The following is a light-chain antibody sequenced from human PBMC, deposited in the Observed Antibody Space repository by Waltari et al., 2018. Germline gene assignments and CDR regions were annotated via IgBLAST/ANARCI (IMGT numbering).Light chain of an antibody. V-gene: IGLV2-14*03. CDR3: TSFSSDSTPLV. Sequence: QSALTQPASVSGSLGQSIPMSFPGTSSYLGISNFFSWYQQHPGKAPKLLIYDVSNRPSGVSNRFSGSKSGNTASLTISGLQSEDEADYYCTSFSSDSTPLVFGTGTRVTV. CDR2: DVS. J-gene: IGLJ1*01. CDR1: SSYLGISNF.